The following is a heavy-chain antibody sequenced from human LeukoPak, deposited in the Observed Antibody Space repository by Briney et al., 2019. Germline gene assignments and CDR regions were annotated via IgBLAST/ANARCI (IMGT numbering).Heavy chain of an antibody. CDR1: GFTFSSYS. CDR2: ISSSSSYI. Sequence: LGGSLRLSCAASGFTFSSYSMNWVRQAPGKGLEWVSSISSSSSYIYYADSVKGRFTISRDNAKNSLYLQMNSLRAEDTAVYYCATMTTVTTNNWFDPWGQGTLVTVSS. V-gene: IGHV3-21*01. D-gene: IGHD4-17*01. J-gene: IGHJ5*02. CDR3: ATMTTVTTNNWFDP.